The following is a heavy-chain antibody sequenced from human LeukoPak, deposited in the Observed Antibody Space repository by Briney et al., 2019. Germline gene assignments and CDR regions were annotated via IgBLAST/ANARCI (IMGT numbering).Heavy chain of an antibody. CDR3: ARNSGWYEAFYGMDV. D-gene: IGHD6-19*01. CDR1: GYTFTSYG. Sequence: ASVKVSCKASGYTFTSYGISWVRQAPGQGLEWMGWISAYNGNTNYAQKLQGRVTMTTDTSTSTAYMEPRSLRSDDTAVYYCARNSGWYEAFYGMDVWGQGTTVTVSS. J-gene: IGHJ6*02. CDR2: ISAYNGNT. V-gene: IGHV1-18*01.